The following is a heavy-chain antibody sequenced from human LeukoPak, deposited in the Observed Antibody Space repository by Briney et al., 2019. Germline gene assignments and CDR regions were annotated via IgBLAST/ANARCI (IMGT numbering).Heavy chain of an antibody. D-gene: IGHD2-15*01. Sequence: GGSLRLSCAASGFTFSSYAMSWVRQAPGMGLEWVSAISGSGGGTYYADSVKGRFTISRDNSKNTLYLQMNSLRAEDTAVYYCAKDPEDIVVVVAATGFDYWGQGTLVTVSS. V-gene: IGHV3-23*01. CDR3: AKDPEDIVVVVAATGFDY. CDR1: GFTFSSYA. CDR2: ISGSGGGT. J-gene: IGHJ4*02.